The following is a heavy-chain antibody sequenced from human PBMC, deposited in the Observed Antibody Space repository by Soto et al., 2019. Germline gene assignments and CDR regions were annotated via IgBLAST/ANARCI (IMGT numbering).Heavy chain of an antibody. CDR1: GGSINTYY. CDR3: AGGPYYFGLDV. Sequence: SETLSLTCTASGGSINTYYWNWIRQSPRKGLEWIGYIYYTGNTKYNPSLESRVTISVDTSKKQFFLKLNSVTPADTAVYYCAGGPYYFGLDVWGQGTTVTV. D-gene: IGHD3-10*01. CDR2: IYYTGNT. J-gene: IGHJ6*02. V-gene: IGHV4-59*01.